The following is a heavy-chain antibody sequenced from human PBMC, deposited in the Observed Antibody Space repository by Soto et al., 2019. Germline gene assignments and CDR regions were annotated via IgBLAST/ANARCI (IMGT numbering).Heavy chain of an antibody. J-gene: IGHJ4*02. CDR3: ATGVVDTAMVTSDY. D-gene: IGHD5-18*01. V-gene: IGHV3-30-3*01. Sequence: PGGSLRLSCAASGFTFSSYAMHWVRQAPGKGLEWVAVISYDGSNKYYADSVKGRFTISRDNSKNTLYLQMNSLRAEDTAVYYCATGVVDTAMVTSDYWGQGTLVTVSS. CDR1: GFTFSSYA. CDR2: ISYDGSNK.